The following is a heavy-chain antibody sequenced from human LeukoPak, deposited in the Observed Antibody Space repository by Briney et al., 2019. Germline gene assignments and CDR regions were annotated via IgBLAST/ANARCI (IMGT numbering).Heavy chain of an antibody. CDR1: GYTFTSYY. CDR3: ASLPYYYGSGSYYKAQDY. CDR2: TNPSGGST. D-gene: IGHD3-10*01. Sequence: ASVKVSCKASGYTFTSYYMHWVRQAPGQGLEWMGITNPSGGSTSYAQKFQGRVTMTRDTSTSTVYMELSSLRSEDTAVYYCASLPYYYGSGSYYKAQDYWGQGTLVTVSS. V-gene: IGHV1-46*03. J-gene: IGHJ4*02.